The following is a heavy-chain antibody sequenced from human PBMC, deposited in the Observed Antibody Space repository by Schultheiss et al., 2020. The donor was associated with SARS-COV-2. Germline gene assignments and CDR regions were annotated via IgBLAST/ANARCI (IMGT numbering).Heavy chain of an antibody. CDR2: IYYSGST. J-gene: IGHJ4*02. Sequence: SETLSLTCTVSGGSISSSSYYWGWIRQPPGKGLEWIGSIYYSGSTYYNPSLKSRVTISVDTSKNQFSLNLTSVTAADTAVYYCARRMDGYRVFDYWGQGTLVTVSS. V-gene: IGHV4-39*01. D-gene: IGHD5-24*01. CDR1: GGSISSSSYY. CDR3: ARRMDGYRVFDY.